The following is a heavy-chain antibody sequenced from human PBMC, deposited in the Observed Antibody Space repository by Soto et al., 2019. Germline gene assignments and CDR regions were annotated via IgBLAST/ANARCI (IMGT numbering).Heavy chain of an antibody. Sequence: SVKVSCKASGGTFSSYAISWVRQAPGQGLEWTGGIIPIFGTANYAQKFQGRVTITADESTSTAYMELSSLRSEDTAMYYCNVGPRGMDVWGQGTTFTVSS. CDR2: IIPIFGTA. J-gene: IGHJ6*02. D-gene: IGHD1-26*01. CDR3: NVGPRGMDV. CDR1: GGTFSSYA. V-gene: IGHV1-69*13.